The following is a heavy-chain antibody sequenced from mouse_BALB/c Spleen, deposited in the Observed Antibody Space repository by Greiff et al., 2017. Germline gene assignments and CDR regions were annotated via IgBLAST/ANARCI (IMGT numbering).Heavy chain of an antibody. D-gene: IGHD1-1*01. V-gene: IGHV7-3*02. Sequence: EVMLVESGGGLVQPGGSLRLSCATSGFTFTDYYMSWVRQPPGKALEWLGFIRNKANGYTTEYSASVKGRFTISRDNSQSILYLQMNTLRAEDSATYYCAREDYGSSWYFDVWGAGTTVTVSS. CDR1: GFTFTDYY. CDR3: AREDYGSSWYFDV. CDR2: IRNKANGYTT. J-gene: IGHJ1*01.